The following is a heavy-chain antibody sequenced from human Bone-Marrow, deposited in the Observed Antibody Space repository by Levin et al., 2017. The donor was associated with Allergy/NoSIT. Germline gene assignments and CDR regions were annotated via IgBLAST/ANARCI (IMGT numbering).Heavy chain of an antibody. D-gene: IGHD6-19*01. Sequence: PSETLSLTCAASGFTVSSNSMNWVRQAPVMGLEWVSVINSGGSTYYAGSVKGRFVISRDNSKNTVYLHINSLRGDDTAVYYCARGSTGVDSGSQIDYWGQGTLVTVSS. V-gene: IGHV3-53*01. CDR3: ARGSTGVDSGSQIDY. J-gene: IGHJ4*02. CDR2: INSGGST. CDR1: GFTVSSNS.